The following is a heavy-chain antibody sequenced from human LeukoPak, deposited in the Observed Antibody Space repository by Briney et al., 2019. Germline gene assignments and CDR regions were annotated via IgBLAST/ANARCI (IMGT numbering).Heavy chain of an antibody. V-gene: IGHV3-23*01. CDR1: GFTFSGYA. D-gene: IGHD5-12*01. Sequence: TGGSLRLSCAASGFTFSGYAMAWVRQTPGKGLEWVSAITGSGDATYYTDSVKGRFTISRDNSKNTLYLEMDSLRADDTAVYSCAKDPPSVVANAFHIWGQGTMVTVSS. CDR3: AKDPPSVVANAFHI. CDR2: ITGSGDAT. J-gene: IGHJ3*02.